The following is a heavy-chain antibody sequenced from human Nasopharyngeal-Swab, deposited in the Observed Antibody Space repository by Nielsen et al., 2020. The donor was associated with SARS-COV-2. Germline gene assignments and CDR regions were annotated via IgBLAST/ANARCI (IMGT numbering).Heavy chain of an antibody. CDR2: INTDGSET. D-gene: IGHD3-9*01. J-gene: IGHJ6*02. CDR1: GFTFSSHW. Sequence: GGSLRLSCAASGFTFSSHWMHWVRQAPGKGLVWVSRINTDGSETGYADSVTGRFTISRDNTKNTLSLQMNSLRAEDTGIYYCTRDQRTFDWPPMDVWGQGTTVTVSS. CDR3: TRDQRTFDWPPMDV. V-gene: IGHV3-74*01.